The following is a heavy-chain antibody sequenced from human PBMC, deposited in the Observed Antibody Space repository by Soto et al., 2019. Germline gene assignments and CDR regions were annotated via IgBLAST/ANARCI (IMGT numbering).Heavy chain of an antibody. J-gene: IGHJ6*02. CDR3: ARGYDFWSGYYTTHGMDV. CDR1: GYTFTSYG. CDR2: MNPNSGNT. V-gene: IGHV1-8*02. Sequence: ASVKVSCKASGYTFTSYGISWVRQAPGQGLEWMGWMNPNSGNTGYAQKFQGRVTMTRNTSISTAYMELSSLRSEDTAVYYCARGYDFWSGYYTTHGMDVWGQGTTVTVSS. D-gene: IGHD3-3*01.